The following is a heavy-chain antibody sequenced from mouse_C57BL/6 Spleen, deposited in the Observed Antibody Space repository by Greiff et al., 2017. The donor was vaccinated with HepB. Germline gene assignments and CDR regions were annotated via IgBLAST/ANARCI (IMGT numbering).Heavy chain of an antibody. V-gene: IGHV1-55*01. CDR2: IYPGSGST. Sequence: QVHVKQPGAELVKPGASVKMSCKASGYTFTSYWITWVKQRPGQGLEWIGDIYPGSGSTNYNEKFKSKATLTVDTSSSTAYMQLSSLTSEDSAVYYCARYPSAYYSNYNFDYWGQGTTLTVSS. J-gene: IGHJ2*01. CDR1: GYTFTSYW. CDR3: ARYPSAYYSNYNFDY. D-gene: IGHD2-5*01.